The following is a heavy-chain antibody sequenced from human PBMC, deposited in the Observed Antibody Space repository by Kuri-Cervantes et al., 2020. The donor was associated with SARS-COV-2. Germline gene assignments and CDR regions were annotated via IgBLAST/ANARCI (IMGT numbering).Heavy chain of an antibody. D-gene: IGHD3-22*01. CDR1: GNTYTNYP. J-gene: IGHJ3*02. CDR2: IKPNSGGT. Sequence: ASAKLFRNRPGNTYTNYPMHWVRQAPGQGLELMRCIKPNSGGTNYAQKFQGWVTMTRDTSISTVYMELSRVRSEDTAVYYCARTNPFRPPVVISRGGDCDIWGQVTMVTVSS. CDR3: ARTNPFRPPVVISRGGDCDI. V-gene: IGHV1-2*04.